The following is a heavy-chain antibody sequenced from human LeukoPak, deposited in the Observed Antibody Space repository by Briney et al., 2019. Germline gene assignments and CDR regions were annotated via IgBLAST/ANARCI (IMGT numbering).Heavy chain of an antibody. CDR1: GGSFSGYY. J-gene: IGHJ4*02. CDR2: INHSEIT. D-gene: IGHD6-13*01. Sequence: SETLSLTCAVYGGSFSGYYWSWIRQPPGKGLEWIGEINHSEITNYNPSLKSRVTISVDTSKNQFSLKLSSVTAADTAVYYCARGRGSSWYFDYWGQGTLVTVSS. CDR3: ARGRGSSWYFDY. V-gene: IGHV4-34*01.